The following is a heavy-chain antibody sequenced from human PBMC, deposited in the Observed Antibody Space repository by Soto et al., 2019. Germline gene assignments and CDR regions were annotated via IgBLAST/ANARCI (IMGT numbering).Heavy chain of an antibody. CDR2: IYYSGGT. J-gene: IGHJ6*02. Sequence: QMQLQESGPELVKPSQTLSLICTVSGYSMTSGGYYWSWIRHLPGKGLEWIGYIYYSGGTQFNPSLKSRVSMSVDTPKNQFSLRLSSVTAADTAVYYCATLLGSHQHYYFGIDVWGQGTTVTVSS. V-gene: IGHV4-31*03. CDR3: ATLLGSHQHYYFGIDV. D-gene: IGHD2-2*01. CDR1: GYSMTSGGYY.